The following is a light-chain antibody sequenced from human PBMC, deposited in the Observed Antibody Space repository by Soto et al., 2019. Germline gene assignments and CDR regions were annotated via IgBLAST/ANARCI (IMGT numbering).Light chain of an antibody. CDR3: AAWDDSLSGVV. Sequence: QSVLTQPPSASGTPGQRVTISCSGSSSNIGSNYVYWYQQLPGRAPKLLIYRNNQRPSGVPDRFSGSKSGTSASLVISGLRSEDEADYYCAAWDDSLSGVVFGGGTKLTVL. CDR2: RNN. V-gene: IGLV1-47*01. J-gene: IGLJ2*01. CDR1: SSNIGSNY.